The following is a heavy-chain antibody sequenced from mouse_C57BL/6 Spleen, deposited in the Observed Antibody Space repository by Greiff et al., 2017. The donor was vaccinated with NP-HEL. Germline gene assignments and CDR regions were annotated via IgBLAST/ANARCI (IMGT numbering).Heavy chain of an antibody. CDR3: ARGSSGYSLFDD. CDR2: IYPGDGDT. J-gene: IGHJ2*01. CDR1: GYAFSSSW. V-gene: IGHV1-82*01. Sequence: QVQLQQSGPELVKPGASVKISCKASGYAFSSSWMNWVKQRPGKGLEWIGRIYPGDGDTNYNGKFKGKATLTADKSSSTAYMQLSSLTSEDAAVYFCARGSSGYSLFDDWGQGTTLTVSS. D-gene: IGHD3-2*02.